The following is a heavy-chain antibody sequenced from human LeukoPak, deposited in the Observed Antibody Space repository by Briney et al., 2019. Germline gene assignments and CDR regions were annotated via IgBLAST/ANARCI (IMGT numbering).Heavy chain of an antibody. Sequence: ASVKVSCKASGGTFSSYAISSVRQAPGQGLEWMGGIIPIFGTANYAQKFQGRVTITADESTSTAYMKLSSLRSEDTAVYYCARDTHYDSSGYSLPYAFDIWGQGTMVTVSS. CDR3: ARDTHYDSSGYSLPYAFDI. J-gene: IGHJ3*02. D-gene: IGHD3-22*01. CDR2: IIPIFGTA. CDR1: GGTFSSYA. V-gene: IGHV1-69*01.